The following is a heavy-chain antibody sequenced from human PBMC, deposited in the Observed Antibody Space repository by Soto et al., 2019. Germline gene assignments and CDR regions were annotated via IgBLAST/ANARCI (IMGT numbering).Heavy chain of an antibody. CDR3: ARGFVVVTASNWFDP. D-gene: IGHD2-21*02. V-gene: IGHV3-30-3*01. CDR1: GFTFSSYA. CDR2: ISYDGSNK. J-gene: IGHJ5*02. Sequence: ESGGGVVQPGRSLRLSCAASGFTFSSYATHWVRQAPGKGLEWVAVISYDGSNKYYADAVKGRFTISRDNSKNTLYLQMNSLRAEDTAVYYCARGFVVVTASNWFDPWGQGTLVTVSS.